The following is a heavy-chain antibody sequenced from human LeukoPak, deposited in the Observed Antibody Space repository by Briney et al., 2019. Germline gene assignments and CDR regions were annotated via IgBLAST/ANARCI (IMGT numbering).Heavy chain of an antibody. J-gene: IGHJ3*02. CDR3: ARVGYNYGSDAFDM. D-gene: IGHD5-18*01. Sequence: GGSLRLSCAASGFTFRTYWMYWVPEVPGKGLVWVSRINSDGSTTSYADSVKGRFTISGDNAKNTLYLQMNSLRVEDTAVYYCARVGYNYGSDAFDMWGQGTMVTVSS. CDR1: GFTFRTYW. CDR2: INSDGSTT. V-gene: IGHV3-74*01.